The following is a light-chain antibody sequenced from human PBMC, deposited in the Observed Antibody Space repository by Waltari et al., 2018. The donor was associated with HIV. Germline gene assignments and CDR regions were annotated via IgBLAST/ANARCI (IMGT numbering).Light chain of an antibody. CDR3: QRYSTSPPYT. CDR1: QHISGSY. CDR2: GAS. J-gene: IGKJ2*01. V-gene: IGKV3-20*01. Sequence: EIVLTQSPGTLSLSPGERATLSCRASQHISGSYLAWYQQKPCQAPRFLIYGASSRAAGIPDRFSGSGSGTDFTFTISRLEPEDFAVYYCQRYSTSPPYTFGQGTKLEI.